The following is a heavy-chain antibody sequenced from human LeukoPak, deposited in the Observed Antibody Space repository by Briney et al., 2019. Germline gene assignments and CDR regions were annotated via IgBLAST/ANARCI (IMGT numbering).Heavy chain of an antibody. V-gene: IGHV3-30-3*01. CDR2: ISDDGSRQ. J-gene: IGHJ4*02. CDR1: VFTFSNYA. D-gene: IGHD3-10*01. Sequence: PGRSLRLSCAATVFTFSNYAIHWGPQAPGKGLEWVAFISDDGSRQHYADSEKGRFTISRDNSKNTLNLQMNSLRAEDTAVYYCVKDRTGTYTLDYWGQGTLVTVPS. CDR3: VKDRTGTYTLDY.